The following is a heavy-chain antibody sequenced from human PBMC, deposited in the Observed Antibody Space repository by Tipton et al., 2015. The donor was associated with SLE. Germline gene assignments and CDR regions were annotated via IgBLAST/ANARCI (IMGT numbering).Heavy chain of an antibody. J-gene: IGHJ6*02. V-gene: IGHV4-59*01. CDR3: ARDVAGGMDV. Sequence: TLSLTCTVPVGSISSYYWSWIRQPPGKGLEWIGYIYYSGSTNYNPSLKSRVTISVDTSKNQFSLKLSSVTAADTAVYYCARDVAGGMDVWGQGTTVTVSS. CDR1: VGSISSYY. CDR2: IYYSGST.